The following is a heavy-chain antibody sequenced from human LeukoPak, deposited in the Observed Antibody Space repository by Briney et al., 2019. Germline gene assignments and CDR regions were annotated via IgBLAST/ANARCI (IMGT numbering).Heavy chain of an antibody. Sequence: GGSLRLSCAASGFSFSGHWMHWARHLPGKGLVWVPRISPTGSTTSYADSVKGRFTVSRDNAKNTLYLQVNNLRAEDTAVYYCARGPSSNWSGLDFWGQGTLLTVSS. CDR3: ARGPSSNWSGLDF. CDR1: GFSFSGHW. CDR2: ISPTGSTT. D-gene: IGHD6-13*01. V-gene: IGHV3-74*01. J-gene: IGHJ4*02.